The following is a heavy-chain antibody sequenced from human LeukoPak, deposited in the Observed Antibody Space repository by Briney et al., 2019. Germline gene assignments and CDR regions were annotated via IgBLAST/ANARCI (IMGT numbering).Heavy chain of an antibody. Sequence: GGSLRLSCAASGFTFSSYAMSWVRQAPGKGLEWVSEIGGGGSTTYYADSVKGRFTISRDNAKNSLFLQMNSLRAEDTAVYYCARDSSTYAGPPDYWGQGTLVTVSS. CDR3: ARDSSTYAGPPDY. CDR1: GFTFSSYA. D-gene: IGHD2/OR15-2a*01. J-gene: IGHJ4*02. V-gene: IGHV3-23*01. CDR2: IGGGGSTT.